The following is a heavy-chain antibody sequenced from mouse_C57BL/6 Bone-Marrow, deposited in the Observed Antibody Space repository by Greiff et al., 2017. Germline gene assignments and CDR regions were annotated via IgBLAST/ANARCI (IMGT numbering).Heavy chain of an antibody. CDR2: INPSNGGT. CDR1: GYTFTSYW. J-gene: IGHJ2*01. V-gene: IGHV1-53*01. Sequence: VKLQQPGTELVKPGASVKLSCKASGYTFTSYWMHWVKQRPGQGLEWIGNINPSNGGTNYNEKFKSKATLTVDKSSSTAYMQLSSLTSEDSAVYYCARLDGYGGYYFDYWGQGTTLTVSS. D-gene: IGHD2-2*01. CDR3: ARLDGYGGYYFDY.